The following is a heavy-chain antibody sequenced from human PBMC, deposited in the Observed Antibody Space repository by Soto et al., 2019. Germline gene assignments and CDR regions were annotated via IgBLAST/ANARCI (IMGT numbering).Heavy chain of an antibody. D-gene: IGHD6-13*01. Sequence: SETLSLTCAVYGGSFSGYYWSWIRQPPGKGLEWIGEINHSGSTNYNPSLKSRVTISVDTSKNQFSLKLSSVTAADTAVYYCARGKLLRSYSSSWYYYYYMDVWGKGTTVTVS. CDR1: GGSFSGYY. V-gene: IGHV4-34*01. J-gene: IGHJ6*03. CDR3: ARGKLLRSYSSSWYYYYYMDV. CDR2: INHSGST.